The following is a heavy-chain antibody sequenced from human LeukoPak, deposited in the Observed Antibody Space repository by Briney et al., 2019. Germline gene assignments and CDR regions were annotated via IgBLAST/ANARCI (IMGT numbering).Heavy chain of an antibody. CDR1: GYTFTDYY. D-gene: IGHD2-2*01. J-gene: IGHJ4*02. CDR2: INPNSGGT. Sequence: ASVKVSCKASGYTFTDYYMHWVRQAPGQGLEWMGWINPNSGGTNYAQKLQGRVTMTRDTSISTAYMELSRLRSDDTAVYYCARYCSSTRCYRYGPFDYWGQGTLVTVSS. CDR3: ARYCSSTRCYRYGPFDY. V-gene: IGHV1-2*02.